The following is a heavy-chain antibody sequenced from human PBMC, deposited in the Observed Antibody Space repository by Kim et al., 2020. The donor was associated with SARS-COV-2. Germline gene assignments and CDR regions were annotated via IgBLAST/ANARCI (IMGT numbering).Heavy chain of an antibody. J-gene: IGHJ5*01. CDR1: GASISSGGYY. CDR3: ARAPIWFGELGWFDS. CDR2: IYYSGSISYIP. V-gene: IGHV4-31*03. Sequence: SETLSLTCIVSGASISSGGYYWSWIRQHPGKGLEWIGYIYYSGSISYIPSYNPSLKSRVSILLDTSKNQFSLNLTSVTAADTAVYYCARAPIWFGELGWFDSWGQGTQVTVSS. D-gene: IGHD3-10*01.